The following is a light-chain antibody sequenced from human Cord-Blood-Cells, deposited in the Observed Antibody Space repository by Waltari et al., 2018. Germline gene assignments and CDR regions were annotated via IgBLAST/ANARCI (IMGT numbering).Light chain of an antibody. J-gene: IGKJ1*01. Sequence: EIVLTQSPGTRSLSPGERATLSCRASQSVSSSYLAGYQQKPGQAPRLLIYGASSRATGIPDRFSGSGSGTDFTLTISRLEPEDFAVYYCQQYGSSPETFGQGTKVEIK. CDR3: QQYGSSPET. V-gene: IGKV3-20*01. CDR2: GAS. CDR1: QSVSSSY.